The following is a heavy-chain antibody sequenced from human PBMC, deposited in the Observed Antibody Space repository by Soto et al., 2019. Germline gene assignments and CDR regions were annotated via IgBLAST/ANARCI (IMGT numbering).Heavy chain of an antibody. V-gene: IGHV1-3*01. J-gene: IGHJ6*02. D-gene: IGHD4-4*01. CDR1: GYTFTIYA. CDR3: ARSYSDYYGLDV. Sequence: GASVKVSCKASGYTFTIYAMHWVRQAPRQRLEWMGWINSGNGNTKYAQKFQGRVTITRDTSASTASMELSSLGSEDTAVYYCARSYSDYYGLDVWGQGATVTVSS. CDR2: INSGNGNT.